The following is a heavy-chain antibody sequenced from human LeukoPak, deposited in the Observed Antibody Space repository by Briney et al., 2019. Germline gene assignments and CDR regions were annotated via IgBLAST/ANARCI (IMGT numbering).Heavy chain of an antibody. D-gene: IGHD3-22*01. CDR1: GGTFSSYA. CDR2: IIPIFGTA. V-gene: IGHV1-69*13. J-gene: IGHJ6*02. CDR3: ARTHYYDSSGYYSFYYYYGMDV. Sequence: ASVNVSCKASGGTFSSYAISWVRQAPGQGLEWMGGIIPIFGTANYAQKFQGRVTITADESTSTAYMELSSLRSEDTAVYYCARTHYYDSSGYYSFYYYYGMDVWGQGTTVTVSS.